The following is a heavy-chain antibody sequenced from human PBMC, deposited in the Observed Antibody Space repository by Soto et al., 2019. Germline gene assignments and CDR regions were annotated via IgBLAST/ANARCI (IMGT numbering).Heavy chain of an antibody. CDR3: ARDLPGYCSTTICYYYFDF. V-gene: IGHV3-7*03. Sequence: EVQLVESGGALVQPGGSLRLSCAVSGFTFTSYSMSWVRQAPGEGLEWVANIRQDGHEKYYVDSVRGRFTISRDNAQNSLYLQMDSLRAEDTAMYYCARDLPGYCSTTICYYYFDFWGQGTLVTVSS. CDR1: GFTFTSYS. J-gene: IGHJ4*02. D-gene: IGHD2-2*01. CDR2: IRQDGHEK.